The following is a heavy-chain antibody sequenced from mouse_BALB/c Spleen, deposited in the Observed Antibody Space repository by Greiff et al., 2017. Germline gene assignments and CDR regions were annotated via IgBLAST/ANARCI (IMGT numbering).Heavy chain of an antibody. D-gene: IGHD2-4*01. Sequence: VQLQQSGPELMKPGASVKISCKASGYSFTSYYMHWVKQSHGKSLEWIGYIDPFNGGTSYNQKFKGKATLTVDKSSSTAYMHLRSLTSEDSAVYYCASYDYGFSDYWGQGTTLTVSS. CDR2: IDPFNGGT. CDR3: ASYDYGFSDY. V-gene: IGHV1S135*01. CDR1: GYSFTSYY. J-gene: IGHJ2*01.